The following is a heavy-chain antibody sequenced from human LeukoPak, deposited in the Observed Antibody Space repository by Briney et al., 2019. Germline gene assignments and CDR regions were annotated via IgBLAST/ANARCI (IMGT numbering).Heavy chain of an antibody. V-gene: IGHV4-4*02. CDR3: ARVFGGAN. J-gene: IGHJ4*02. CDR1: GGSITTTNW. Sequence: SETLSLTCAVSGGSITTTNWWTWVRQPPGKGLEWIGEIHHSGTTHYNPSLKTRVTISVDNPKNQFSLKLTSMTAADTAVYFCARVFGGANWGQGTLVTVSS. D-gene: IGHD3-10*02. CDR2: IHHSGTT.